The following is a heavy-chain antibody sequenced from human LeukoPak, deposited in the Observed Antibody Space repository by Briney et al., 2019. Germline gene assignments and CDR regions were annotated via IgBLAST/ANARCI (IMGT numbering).Heavy chain of an antibody. V-gene: IGHV5-10-1*01. Sequence: GESLKISCKGSGYSFTSYWISWVRQMPGKGLEWMGRIDPSDSYTNYSPSFQGHVTISADKSISTAYLQWSSLKASDTAMYYCARAATYYDFWSGYYSRNWFDPWGQGTLVTVSS. CDR3: ARAATYYDFWSGYYSRNWFDP. CDR1: GYSFTSYW. D-gene: IGHD3-3*01. CDR2: IDPSDSYT. J-gene: IGHJ5*02.